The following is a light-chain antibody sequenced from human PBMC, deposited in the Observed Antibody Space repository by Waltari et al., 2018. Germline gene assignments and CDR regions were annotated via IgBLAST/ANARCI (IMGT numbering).Light chain of an antibody. V-gene: IGKV1-39*01. CDR2: AAS. Sequence: DTQMTQSPSSLSASVGDRVTITCRASHSISSYLNWYQHKPGKAPKLLIYAASSLRSGVPSRFSGSGSGTDFTLTISSLQPEDFATYYCQQSYSYFTFGPGTKVDIK. CDR1: HSISSY. CDR3: QQSYSYFT. J-gene: IGKJ3*01.